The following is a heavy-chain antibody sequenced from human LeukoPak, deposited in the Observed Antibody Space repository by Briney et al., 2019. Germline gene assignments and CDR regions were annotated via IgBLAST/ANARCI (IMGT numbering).Heavy chain of an antibody. J-gene: IGHJ3*02. D-gene: IGHD2-15*01. CDR3: ARRRYCSGGSCPDAFDI. CDR2: MNPNSGNT. CDR1: GYTFTSYD. Sequence: GASVKVSCKAPGYTFTSYDINWVRQATGQGLEWMGWMNPNSGNTGYAQKFQGRVTMTRNTSISTAYMELSSLRSEDTAVYYCARRRYCSGGSCPDAFDIWGQGTMVTVSS. V-gene: IGHV1-8*01.